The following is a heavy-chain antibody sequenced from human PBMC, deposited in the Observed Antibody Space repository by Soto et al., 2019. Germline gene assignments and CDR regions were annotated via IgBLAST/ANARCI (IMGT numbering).Heavy chain of an antibody. V-gene: IGHV3-23*01. CDR2: ISGSGGST. Sequence: GGSLRLSCAASGFTFSSYAMSWVRQAPGKGLEWVSAISGSGGSTYYADSVKGRFTISRDNSKNTLYLQMNSLRAEDTAVYYCAKLVPPGGQLVGLHAFDIWGQGTMVTVSS. CDR3: AKLVPPGGQLVGLHAFDI. D-gene: IGHD6-13*01. J-gene: IGHJ3*02. CDR1: GFTFSSYA.